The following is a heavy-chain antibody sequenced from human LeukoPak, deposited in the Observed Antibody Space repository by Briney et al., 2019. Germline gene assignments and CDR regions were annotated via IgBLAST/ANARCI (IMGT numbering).Heavy chain of an antibody. CDR3: AKANNYYDSGAYSDL. J-gene: IGHJ1*01. D-gene: IGHD3-22*01. CDR1: GFTFSSYA. V-gene: IGHV3-23*01. Sequence: PGGSLTLSCTASGFTFSSYAMNWVRQTPGKRLEWVSVISGSGGSTNYADSVKGRFTISRDNSQNILYLQMSSLRAEDTAVYYCAKANNYYDSGAYSDLGGQGALVIVSS. CDR2: ISGSGGST.